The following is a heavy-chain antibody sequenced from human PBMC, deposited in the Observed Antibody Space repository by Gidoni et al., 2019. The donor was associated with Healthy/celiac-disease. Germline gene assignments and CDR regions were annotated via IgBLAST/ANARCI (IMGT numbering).Heavy chain of an antibody. J-gene: IGHJ4*02. CDR2: ISYDGSNK. D-gene: IGHD6-13*01. CDR1: GFTFSRYG. Sequence: QVQLVESGGGVVQPGRSLRLSCAASGFTFSRYGMHWVRPVPGKGLEWVAVISYDGSNKYYADSVKGRFTISRDNSKNTLYLQMNSLRAEDTAVYYCAKSLAASLDYWGQGTLVTVSS. CDR3: AKSLAASLDY. V-gene: IGHV3-30*18.